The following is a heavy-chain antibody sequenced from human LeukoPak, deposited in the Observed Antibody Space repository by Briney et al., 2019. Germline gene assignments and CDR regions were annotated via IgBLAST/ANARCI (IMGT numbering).Heavy chain of an antibody. J-gene: IGHJ4*02. D-gene: IGHD3-22*01. V-gene: IGHV1-69*01. CDR3: ARDQGYDSSGLAPFFY. Sequence: SVKVSCKASGGTFSSSYAISWVRQAPGQGLEWMGGIIPIFGTANYAQKFQGRVTITADESTSTAYMELSSLRSEDTAVYYCARDQGYDSSGLAPFFYWGQGTLVTVSS. CDR1: GGTFSSSYA. CDR2: IIPIFGTA.